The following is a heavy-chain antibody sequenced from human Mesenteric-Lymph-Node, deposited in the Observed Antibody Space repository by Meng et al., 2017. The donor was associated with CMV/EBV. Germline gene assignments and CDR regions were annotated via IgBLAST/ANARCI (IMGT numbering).Heavy chain of an antibody. CDR2: ISYGGSNK. V-gene: IGHV3-30-3*01. Sequence: SCAASGFTFSSYAMHWGRQAPGKGLVWVAVISYGGSNKYYADTVKGRFTISRDNSKNTLYLQMNSQRAEDTDVYYCARPKDGTIDYWGQGTLVTVSS. D-gene: IGHD1-1*01. CDR3: ARPKDGTIDY. CDR1: GFTFSSYA. J-gene: IGHJ4*02.